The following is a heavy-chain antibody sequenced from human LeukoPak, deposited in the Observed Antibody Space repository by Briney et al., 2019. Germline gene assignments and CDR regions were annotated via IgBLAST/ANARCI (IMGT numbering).Heavy chain of an antibody. CDR2: ISSSSSYM. D-gene: IGHD5-24*01. J-gene: IGHJ4*02. CDR1: GFTFSSYS. V-gene: IGHV3-21*01. Sequence: GGSLRLSCAASGFTFSSYSMNWVRQAPGKGLEWVSSISSSSSYMYYADSVKGRFTISRDNAKNSLYLQMNSLRAEDTAVYYCAKGFRLKDGGVHYNFDYWGQGTLVTVSS. CDR3: AKGFRLKDGGVHYNFDY.